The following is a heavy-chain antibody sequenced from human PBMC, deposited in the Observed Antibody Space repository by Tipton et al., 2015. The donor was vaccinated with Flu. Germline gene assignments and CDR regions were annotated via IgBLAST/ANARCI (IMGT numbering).Heavy chain of an antibody. V-gene: IGHV3-7*01. J-gene: IGHJ4*02. CDR3: ARDYTVGAPDY. CDR2: IKQGGSEK. D-gene: IGHD1-26*01. CDR1: GFTFSSYW. Sequence: QLVQSGGGLVQPGGSLRLFCAASGFTFSSYWMSWVRQAPGKGLEWVANIKQGGSEKYYVDSVKGRFTTSRDNAKNSLYLQMNSLRAEDTAVYYCARDYTVGAPDYWGQGTLVTVSS.